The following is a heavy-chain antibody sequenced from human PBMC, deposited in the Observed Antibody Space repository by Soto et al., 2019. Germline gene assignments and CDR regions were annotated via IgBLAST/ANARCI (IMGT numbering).Heavy chain of an antibody. V-gene: IGHV3-30*18. CDR1: GFTFSSYG. CDR2: ISYDGSNK. D-gene: IGHD3-10*01. J-gene: IGHJ6*02. Sequence: QVQLVESGGGVVQPGRSLRLSCAASGFTFSSYGMHWVRQAPGKGLEWVAVISYDGSNKYYADSVKGRFTISRDNSKNTLYLQMNSLRAEDTAVYYCAKDRGKYYYYYYGMDVWGQGTTVTVSS. CDR3: AKDRGKYYYYYYGMDV.